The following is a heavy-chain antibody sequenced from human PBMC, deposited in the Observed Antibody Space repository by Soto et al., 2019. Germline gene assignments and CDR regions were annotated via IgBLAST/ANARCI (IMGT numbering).Heavy chain of an antibody. CDR2: IYWDEDK. Sequence: QITLKESGPTLVKPTQTLTLTCTFSGFSLSTSGVGVGWIRQPPGKALEWLTFIYWDEDKHNSPFLKSRLTITKDPSKTLVVLTMTNMDPVDTATYYGAHLVVAGITYYFASWGQGTLVTVSS. V-gene: IGHV2-5*02. CDR3: AHLVVAGITYYFAS. D-gene: IGHD2-15*01. J-gene: IGHJ4*02. CDR1: GFSLSTSGVG.